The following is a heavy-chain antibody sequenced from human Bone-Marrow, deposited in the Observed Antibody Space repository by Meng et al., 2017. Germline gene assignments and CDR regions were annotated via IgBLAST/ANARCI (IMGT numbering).Heavy chain of an antibody. V-gene: IGHV3-30*09. J-gene: IGHJ4*02. D-gene: IGHD2-21*02. Sequence: GESLKISCAAAGFTFGHYAMHWVRQSPGQGLEWVASVSYDDTNKYYAASVQGRFAVSRDNSKNTLYLQINSLGIEDTSLFYWARGRLSDCRGDCSPDFWGQGALVTVSS. CDR2: VSYDDTNK. CDR1: GFTFGHYA. CDR3: ARGRLSDCRGDCSPDF.